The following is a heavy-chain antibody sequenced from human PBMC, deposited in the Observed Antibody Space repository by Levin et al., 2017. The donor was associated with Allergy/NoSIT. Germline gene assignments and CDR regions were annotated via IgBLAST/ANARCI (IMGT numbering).Heavy chain of an antibody. Sequence: ASVKVSCKASGYTFTDYELHWVRQAPGQRFEWMGWINAGNGNTKYSQKFQGRVTITRDTSASTAYMELSSLRSEDTAVYYCARLAWYYFEGSGYHDAFGIWGQGTMVTVSS. CDR3: ARLAWYYFEGSGYHDAFGI. D-gene: IGHD3-22*01. CDR1: GYTFTDYE. CDR2: INAGNGNT. J-gene: IGHJ3*02. V-gene: IGHV1-3*01.